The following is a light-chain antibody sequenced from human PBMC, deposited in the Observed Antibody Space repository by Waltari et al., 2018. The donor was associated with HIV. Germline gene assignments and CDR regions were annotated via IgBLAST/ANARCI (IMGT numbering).Light chain of an antibody. J-gene: IGLJ3*02. Sequence: QSALTQPASVSGSPGQSLTLSCTGTSRDIGGYNSVSWYQQHPGKAPKLMIYDVSKRPSGVSNRFSGSKSGNTASLTISGLQAEDETDYYCCSYAGSRTWVFGGGTKLTVL. CDR1: SRDIGGYNS. CDR3: CSYAGSRTWV. CDR2: DVS. V-gene: IGLV2-23*02.